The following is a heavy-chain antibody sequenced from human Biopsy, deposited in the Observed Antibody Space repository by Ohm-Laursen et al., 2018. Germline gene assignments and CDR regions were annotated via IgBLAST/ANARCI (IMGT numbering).Heavy chain of an antibody. CDR3: ARDAEEFDSSGPRFDY. Sequence: SLRLSCTASGFTFSRHGMHWVRQAPGKGLEWVAVIWTDGNNKYYADSVKGRFTISRDTSRNTLYMQMNSLRVEDTALYYCARDAEEFDSSGPRFDYWGQGTLVTVSS. CDR1: GFTFSRHG. D-gene: IGHD3-22*01. J-gene: IGHJ4*02. V-gene: IGHV3-33*01. CDR2: IWTDGNNK.